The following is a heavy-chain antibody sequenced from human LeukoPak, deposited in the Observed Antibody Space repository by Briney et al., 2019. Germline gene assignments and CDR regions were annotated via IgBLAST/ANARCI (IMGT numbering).Heavy chain of an antibody. V-gene: IGHV4-59*01. J-gene: IGHJ4*02. D-gene: IGHD1-26*01. CDR1: GGSINSGY. Sequence: PSETLSLTCSVSGGSINSGYWSWIRQPPGKGLEWIGLLYPSGSTNYNLSLKSRVTISVDTSRTQFSLELSSMTAADTAVYYCAGGHYPLEYWGQGTLVTVSS. CDR2: LYPSGST. CDR3: AGGHYPLEY.